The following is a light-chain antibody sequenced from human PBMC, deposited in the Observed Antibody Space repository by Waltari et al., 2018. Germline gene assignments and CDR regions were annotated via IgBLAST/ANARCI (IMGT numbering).Light chain of an antibody. J-gene: IGLJ1*01. Sequence: QSALTQPASVSGSPGQSITISCTRSSLDVGGYAFVPGYRQHPGKAPKVVIFDVNNRPSGVSDRVSGSKSGNTASLTISGLQAEDEGDYYCTSYTSRHTLVFGGGTKVTVL. CDR2: DVN. V-gene: IGLV2-14*01. CDR3: TSYTSRHTLV. CDR1: SLDVGGYAF.